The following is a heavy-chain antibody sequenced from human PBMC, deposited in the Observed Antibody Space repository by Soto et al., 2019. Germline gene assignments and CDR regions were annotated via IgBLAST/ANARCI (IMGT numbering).Heavy chain of an antibody. CDR3: ARDRSHGGSLIAAAGIGN. D-gene: IGHD6-13*01. Sequence: SQTLSLTCALSGDSVSSNSAAWNWIRQSPSRGLEWLGRTYYRSKWYNDYAVPVKSRITINPDTSKNQFSLQLNSVTPEDTAVYYCARDRSHGGSLIAAAGIGNWGQGTLVTVSS. J-gene: IGHJ4*02. V-gene: IGHV6-1*01. CDR2: TYYRSKWYN. CDR1: GDSVSSNSAA.